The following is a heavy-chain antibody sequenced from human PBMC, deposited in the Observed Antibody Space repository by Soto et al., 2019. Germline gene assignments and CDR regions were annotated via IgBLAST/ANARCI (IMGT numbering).Heavy chain of an antibody. V-gene: IGHV4-31*03. CDR1: GHSISRGGYY. CDR3: ARVFGFGGMDV. J-gene: IGHJ6*02. Sequence: SETLSLTCTVSGHSISRGGYYWSWLRQHPGKGLEWIGYIYYSGSTYYNPSLKSRVTISVDTSKNQFSLKLSSVTAADTAVYYCARVFGFGGMDVWGQGTTVTVSS. D-gene: IGHD3-10*01. CDR2: IYYSGST.